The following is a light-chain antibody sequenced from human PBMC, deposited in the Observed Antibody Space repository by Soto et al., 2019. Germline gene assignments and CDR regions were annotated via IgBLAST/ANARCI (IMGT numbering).Light chain of an antibody. V-gene: IGKV1-5*03. CDR1: QTISSW. J-gene: IGKJ5*01. Sequence: DIHMTQSPSTLSASVGDRVTITCRASQTISSWLAWYQQKPGKAPKLLIYKASSLESGVPSRFSGSGSGTEFTLTINSLQADDFATYYCQQHNSFSITFGQGTRLEIK. CDR2: KAS. CDR3: QQHNSFSIT.